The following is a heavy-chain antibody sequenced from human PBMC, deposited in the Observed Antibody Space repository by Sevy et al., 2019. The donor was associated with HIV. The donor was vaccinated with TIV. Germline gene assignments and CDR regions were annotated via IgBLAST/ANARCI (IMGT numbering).Heavy chain of an antibody. D-gene: IGHD1-26*01. CDR1: GGSITSLY. J-gene: IGHJ4*02. V-gene: IGHV4-59*08. CDR3: AGENAWGRGYS. CDR2: IYYNGHI. Sequence: SETLSLTCTVSGGSITSLYWNWIRQPPGKGLKWIANIYYNGHINYNPSLKSRVTLSLDTSKNQFSLRLSCVTAADTAMYYCAGENAWGRGYSWGQGTLVTVSS.